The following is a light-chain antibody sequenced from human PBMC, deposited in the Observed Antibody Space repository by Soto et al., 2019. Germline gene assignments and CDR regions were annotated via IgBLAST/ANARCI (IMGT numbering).Light chain of an antibody. V-gene: IGLV1-40*01. Sequence: LTQPPSVSGAPGQRVTISCTGSSSNIGAGYDVHWYQQLPGTAPKLLIYGNSNRPSGVPDRFSGSKSGTSASLAITGLQAEDEADYYCQSYDSSLSGWVFGGGTKLTVL. CDR1: SSNIGAGYD. J-gene: IGLJ3*02. CDR2: GNS. CDR3: QSYDSSLSGWV.